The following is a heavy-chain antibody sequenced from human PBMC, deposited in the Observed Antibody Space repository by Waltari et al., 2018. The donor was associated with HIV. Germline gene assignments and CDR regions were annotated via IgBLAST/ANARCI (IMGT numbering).Heavy chain of an antibody. CDR1: GGSFSGSY. CDR2: INHSGST. CDR3: ARGLTMVRGVIAHYFDY. J-gene: IGHJ4*02. V-gene: IGHV4-34*01. Sequence: QVQLQQWGAGLLKPSETLSLTCAVYGGSFSGSYWSWIRQPPGKGLEWIGEINHSGSTNYNPSLKSRVTISVDTSKNQFSLKLSSVTAADTAVYYCARGLTMVRGVIAHYFDYWGQGTLVTVSS. D-gene: IGHD3-10*01.